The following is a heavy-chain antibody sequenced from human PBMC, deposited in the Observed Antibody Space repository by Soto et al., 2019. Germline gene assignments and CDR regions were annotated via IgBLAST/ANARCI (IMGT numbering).Heavy chain of an antibody. CDR2: IYYGGST. D-gene: IGHD2-15*01. CDR1: GDSISNTNYY. J-gene: IGHJ5*02. V-gene: IGHV4-39*01. CDR3: ARHGHNSRYWPDWFDP. Sequence: SETLSLTCTVSGDSISNTNYYWGWVRQSPGKGLEWIGSIYYGGSTYSSPSLDSRVTISVDTSKNQFSLRLGSMTAADTAVYYCARHGHNSRYWPDWFDPWGQGTLVTVSS.